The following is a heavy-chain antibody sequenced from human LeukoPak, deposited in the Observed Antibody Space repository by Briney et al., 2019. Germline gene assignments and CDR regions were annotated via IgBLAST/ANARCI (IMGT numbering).Heavy chain of an antibody. V-gene: IGHV4-59*01. J-gene: IGHJ3*02. Sequence: PSETMSLTCTLSAGSIRSYSWSWIRQPPGKGREWSGYIYYSGSINYNPSLNSRVTISVVTSKNLFSLKLSSVTAADTAVYYCASQRWSGPSSGAFDIWGQGTMVTVSS. CDR2: IYYSGSI. CDR1: AGSIRSYS. D-gene: IGHD3-3*01. CDR3: ASQRWSGPSSGAFDI.